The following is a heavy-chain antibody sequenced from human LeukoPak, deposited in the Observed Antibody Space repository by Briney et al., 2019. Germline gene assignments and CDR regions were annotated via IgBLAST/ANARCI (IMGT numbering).Heavy chain of an antibody. J-gene: IGHJ4*02. CDR3: AREFSKVGAMSD. V-gene: IGHV4-38-2*02. Sequence: SETLSLTCPVSSYSISGGYYWGWIRQPPGKGLEWIGSIYQSGSAYYNPSLKSRVTISVDTSKNHFSLKLSSVTAADTAVYYCAREFSKVGAMSDWGQGTLVTVSS. CDR2: IYQSGSA. CDR1: SYSISGGYY. D-gene: IGHD1-26*01.